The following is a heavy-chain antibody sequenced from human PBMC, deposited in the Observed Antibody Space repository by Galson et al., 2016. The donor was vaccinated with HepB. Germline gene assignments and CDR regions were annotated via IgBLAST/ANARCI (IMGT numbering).Heavy chain of an antibody. V-gene: IGHV3-23*01. CDR2: INGSDGNT. D-gene: IGHD1-26*01. Sequence: SLRLSCAASGFTFSSYAMSWVRQAPGKGLEWVSTINGSDGNTSYADSVKGRFTVSRDNSKNILYLQMNSLRAEDTAVYYCAKDAPRYSGSLGKNWFDPWGQGTLVTVSS. CDR1: GFTFSSYA. CDR3: AKDAPRYSGSLGKNWFDP. J-gene: IGHJ5*02.